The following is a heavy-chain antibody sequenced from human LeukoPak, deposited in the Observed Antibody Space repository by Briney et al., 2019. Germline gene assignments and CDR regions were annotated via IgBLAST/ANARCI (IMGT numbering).Heavy chain of an antibody. CDR1: GGSFSSGGYY. J-gene: IGHJ4*02. CDR3: ARRRENYYPYFDY. CDR2: IYYSGST. Sequence: PSETLSLTCTVSGGSFSSGGYYWGWIRQPPGKGLEWIGSIYYSGSTYYNPSLKSRVTISVDTSKNQFSLKLTSVTAADTAVYYCARRRENYYPYFDYWGQGTLVTVS. V-gene: IGHV4-39*01. D-gene: IGHD1-26*01.